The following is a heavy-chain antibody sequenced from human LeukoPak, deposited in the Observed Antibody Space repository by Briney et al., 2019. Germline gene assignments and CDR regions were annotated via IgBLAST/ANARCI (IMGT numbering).Heavy chain of an antibody. CDR3: ARDREGSGWYYFDY. CDR1: GYTFINYT. J-gene: IGHJ4*02. V-gene: IGHV1-3*01. D-gene: IGHD6-19*01. CDR2: INAGNRNT. Sequence: GASVKVSCKASGYTFINYTMHWVRQAPGQRLEWMGWINAGNRNTKYSQKFQGRVTITRDTSATIAYMELSSLRSEDTAVYYCARDREGSGWYYFDYWGQGTLVTVSS.